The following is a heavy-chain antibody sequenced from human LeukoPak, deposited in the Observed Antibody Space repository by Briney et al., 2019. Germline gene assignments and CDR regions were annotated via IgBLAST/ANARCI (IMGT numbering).Heavy chain of an antibody. J-gene: IGHJ4*02. CDR1: GGSISTYY. Sequence: PSETLSLTRTVSGGSISTYYWSWIRQPPGKGLEWIGFIYYSGSTNYNPSLKSRVTISVDTSKNHFSLKLYSVIAADTAVYYCARVDYDSSGYFDFWGQGTLVTVSS. V-gene: IGHV4-59*01. CDR2: IYYSGST. D-gene: IGHD3-22*01. CDR3: ARVDYDSSGYFDF.